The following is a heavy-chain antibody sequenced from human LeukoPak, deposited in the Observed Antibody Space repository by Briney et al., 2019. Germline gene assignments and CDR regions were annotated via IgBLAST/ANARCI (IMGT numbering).Heavy chain of an antibody. V-gene: IGHV4-39*07. CDR3: ARGYCSGGSCYSQDY. Sequence: PSETLSLTCTVSGGSISSGSYYWSWIRQPPGKGLEWIGEINHSGSTNYNPSLKSRVTISVDTSKNQFSLKLSSVTAADTAVYYCARGYCSGGSCYSQDYWGQGTLVTVSS. D-gene: IGHD2-15*01. J-gene: IGHJ4*02. CDR1: GGSISSGSYY. CDR2: INHSGST.